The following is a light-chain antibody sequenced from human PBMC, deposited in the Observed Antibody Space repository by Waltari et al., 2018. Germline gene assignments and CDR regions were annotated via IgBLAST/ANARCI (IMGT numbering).Light chain of an antibody. Sequence: QSVLTQPPSVSGAPGQRVTISCTGSSSHIGAGYDVPWYQQPPGTAPKLLIYGNSNRPSGVPDRFSGSKSGTSASLAITGLQAEDEADYYCQSYDSSLSGVVFGGGTKLTVL. CDR2: GNS. V-gene: IGLV1-40*01. CDR1: SSHIGAGYD. J-gene: IGLJ2*01. CDR3: QSYDSSLSGVV.